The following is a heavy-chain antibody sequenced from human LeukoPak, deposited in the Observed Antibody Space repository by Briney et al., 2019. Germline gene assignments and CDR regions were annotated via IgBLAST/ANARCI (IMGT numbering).Heavy chain of an antibody. V-gene: IGHV3-23*01. CDR3: AKNRGTGMAFYDH. CDR1: GFTFSSYA. Sequence: PGGSLTLSCAASGFTFSSYAMTWVRRAPGKGLEWVSAISGGGVYIYYGDSVKGRFTSSRDNSESTLYLQMNNLRAEDTAVYYCAKNRGTGMAFYDHWGQGTQVSVSS. D-gene: IGHD5-18*01. CDR2: ISGGGVYI. J-gene: IGHJ4*02.